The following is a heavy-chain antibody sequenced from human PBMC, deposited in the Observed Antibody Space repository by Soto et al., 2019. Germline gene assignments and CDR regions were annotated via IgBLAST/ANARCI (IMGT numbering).Heavy chain of an antibody. J-gene: IGHJ3*02. CDR2: ISGSGSTT. CDR3: AKNGGSGWWDDPFDI. V-gene: IGHV3-23*01. CDR1: GSTFSRFA. D-gene: IGHD6-19*01. Sequence: VQLLDSGGGLVQPGGSLRLSCAASGSTFSRFAISWVRQAPGKGLEWVSAISGSGSTTFYTGSVKGRFTISRDNSKNTLYLQMNSLRAEDTAVYYCAKNGGSGWWDDPFDIWGQGTMVTVSS.